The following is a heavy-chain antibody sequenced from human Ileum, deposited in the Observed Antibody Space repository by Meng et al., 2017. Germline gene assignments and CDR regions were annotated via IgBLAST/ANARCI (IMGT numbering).Heavy chain of an antibody. CDR1: GFTFNAYW. J-gene: IGHJ5*02. CDR3: ARDKPHNWFDP. CDR2: INTDGSDT. Sequence: PWGASGGGLVQPGGYRGLSCAASGFTFNAYWMHWVRQAPGKGLVWVARINTDGSDTRYADSVKGRFTISRDNAQNMVYLQMNSLRAEDTAVYYCARDKPHNWFDPWGQGTLVTVSS. V-gene: IGHV3-74*01.